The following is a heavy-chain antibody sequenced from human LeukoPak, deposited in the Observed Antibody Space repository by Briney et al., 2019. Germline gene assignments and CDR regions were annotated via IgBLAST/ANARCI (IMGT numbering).Heavy chain of an antibody. CDR1: GFTFSTYW. D-gene: IGHD1-26*01. J-gene: IGHJ4*02. CDR2: IKGDESAR. CDR3: ARDVGGSLDY. V-gene: IGHV3-7*01. Sequence: GGSLRLSCEASGFTFSTYWMAWVRQAPGKGLEWVANIKGDESARHQADSVKGRFTISRDNAKKSVYLQMSSLRGEDMAVYYCARDVGGSLDYWGRGTLVTVSS.